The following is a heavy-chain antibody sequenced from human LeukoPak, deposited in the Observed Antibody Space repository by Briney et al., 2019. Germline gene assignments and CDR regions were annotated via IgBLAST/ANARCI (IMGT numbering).Heavy chain of an antibody. J-gene: IGHJ4*02. CDR3: ARDYCTNGVCYLAY. D-gene: IGHD2-8*01. CDR1: GYTFTGYY. V-gene: IGHV1-2*02. CDR2: INPNSGGT. Sequence: ASVKVSCKASGYTFTGYYMHWVRQAPGQGLEWMGWINPNSGGTNYAQKFQGRVTMTRDTSISTAYMELSRLRSDDTAVYYCARDYCTNGVCYLAYWGQGTLVTVSS.